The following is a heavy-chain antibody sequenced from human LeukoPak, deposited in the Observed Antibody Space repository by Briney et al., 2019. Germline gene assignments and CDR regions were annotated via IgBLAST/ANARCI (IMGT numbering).Heavy chain of an antibody. CDR1: GGSISNYY. CDR2: IYYSGST. Sequence: SETLSLTCTVSGGSISNYYWSWIRQPPGKGLEWIGYIYYSGSTNYNPSLKSRVTISVDTSKNQFSLKLSSVTAADTAVYYCATIMGPYDFWSGYYRDYWGQGTLVTVSS. J-gene: IGHJ4*02. V-gene: IGHV4-59*08. D-gene: IGHD3-3*01. CDR3: ATIMGPYDFWSGYYRDY.